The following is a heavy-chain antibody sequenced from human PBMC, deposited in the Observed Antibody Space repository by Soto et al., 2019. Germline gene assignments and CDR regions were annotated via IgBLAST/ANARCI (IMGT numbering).Heavy chain of an antibody. Sequence: XSVKVSCKASVYTFTGYGISWVRQAPGQGLEWMGWISAYNGNTNYAQKLQGRVTMTTDTSTSTAYMELRSLRSDDTAVYYCARNAAGSFYYYYYGMDVWGQGTTVTVSS. D-gene: IGHD2-15*01. V-gene: IGHV1-18*01. CDR3: ARNAAGSFYYYYYGMDV. CDR1: VYTFTGYG. J-gene: IGHJ6*02. CDR2: ISAYNGNT.